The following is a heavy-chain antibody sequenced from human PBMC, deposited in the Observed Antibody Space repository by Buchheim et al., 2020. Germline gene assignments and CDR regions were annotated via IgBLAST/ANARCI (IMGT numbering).Heavy chain of an antibody. CDR3: AKDEVQYGVEYYGMDD. D-gene: IGHD4-11*01. CDR2: ISYDGSNK. Sequence: QVQLVESGGGVVQPGRSLRLSCAASGFTFSSYGMHWVRQAPGKGLEWVAVISYDGSNKYYADSVKGRFTISRDNSKNTLYLKMNSLRAEDTAVYYCAKDEVQYGVEYYGMDDWGQGTT. V-gene: IGHV3-30*18. CDR1: GFTFSSYG. J-gene: IGHJ6*02.